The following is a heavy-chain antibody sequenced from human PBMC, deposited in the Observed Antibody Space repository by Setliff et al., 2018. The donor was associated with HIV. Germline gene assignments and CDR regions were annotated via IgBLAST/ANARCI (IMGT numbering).Heavy chain of an antibody. CDR1: GGSISSGSYY. CDR2: IYTSGST. D-gene: IGHD1-26*01. Sequence: SETLSLTCTVSGGSISSGSYYWSWIRQPAGKGLEWIGHIYTSGSTNYNPSLKSRVTISVDTSKNQFSLKLSSVTAADTAVYYCARDSGSYSDDAFDIWGQGTMVTVSS. V-gene: IGHV4-61*09. CDR3: ARDSGSYSDDAFDI. J-gene: IGHJ3*02.